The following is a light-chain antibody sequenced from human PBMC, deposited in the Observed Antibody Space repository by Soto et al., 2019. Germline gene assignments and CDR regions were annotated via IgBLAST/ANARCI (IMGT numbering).Light chain of an antibody. Sequence: QSVLTQPPSVSGAPGQSVTISCTGSTSNIGAVYGFHWYQPIRGTAPRLLIFANDNRPSGVPDRFSGSKSGTSASLTITGLQAEDEADYYCQSDDSTLSVVFGGGTKLTVL. CDR2: AND. CDR3: QSDDSTLSVV. CDR1: TSNIGAVYG. V-gene: IGLV1-40*01. J-gene: IGLJ2*01.